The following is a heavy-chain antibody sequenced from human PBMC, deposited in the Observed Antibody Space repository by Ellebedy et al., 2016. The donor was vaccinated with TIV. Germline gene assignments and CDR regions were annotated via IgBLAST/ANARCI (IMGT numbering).Heavy chain of an antibody. CDR3: ARDQTGTSFNY. J-gene: IGHJ4*02. D-gene: IGHD1-7*01. CDR1: GYSISSGYY. Sequence: SETLSLTCTVSGYSISSGYYWGWIRQPPGKGLEWIGSIYHSGSTYYNPSLKSRVTISVDTSKNQFSLKLRSVTAADTAVYYCARDQTGTSFNYWGQGTLVTVSS. V-gene: IGHV4-38-2*02. CDR2: IYHSGST.